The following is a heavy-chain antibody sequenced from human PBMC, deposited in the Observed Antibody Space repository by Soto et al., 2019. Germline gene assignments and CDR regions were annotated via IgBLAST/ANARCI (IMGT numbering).Heavy chain of an antibody. CDR1: GYTFTGYY. Sequence: ASVKVSCKASGYTFTGYYMHRVRQAPGQGLEWMGWINPNSGGTNYAQKFQGRVTMTRDTSISTAYMELSRLRSDDTAVYYCARDMRRFLEWFDAFDIWGQGTMVT. CDR3: ARDMRRFLEWFDAFDI. CDR2: INPNSGGT. J-gene: IGHJ3*02. V-gene: IGHV1-2*02. D-gene: IGHD3-3*01.